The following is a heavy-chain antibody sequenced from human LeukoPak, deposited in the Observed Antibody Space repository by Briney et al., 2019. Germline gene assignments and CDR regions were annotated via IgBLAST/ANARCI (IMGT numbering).Heavy chain of an antibody. CDR3: ASLLVATIT. Sequence: GGSLRLSCAASGFTFSSYAMHWVRQAPGKGLEWVAVISYDGSNKYYADSVKGRFTISRDNSKNTLYLQMNSLGAEDTAVYYCASLLVATITWGQGTLVTVSS. V-gene: IGHV3-30*04. CDR1: GFTFSSYA. D-gene: IGHD5-12*01. J-gene: IGHJ4*02. CDR2: ISYDGSNK.